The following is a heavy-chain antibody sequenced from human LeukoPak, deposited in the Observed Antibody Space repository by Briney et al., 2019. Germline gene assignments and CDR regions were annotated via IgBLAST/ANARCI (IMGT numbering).Heavy chain of an antibody. Sequence: PSETLSLTCAVYGGSFSGYYWSWIRQPPGKGLEWIGEINHSGSTNYNPSLKSRVTISVDTSKNQFSLKLSSVTAADTAVYYCARGPPRYYYGSGSGFDYWGQGTLVTVSS. CDR1: GGSFSGYY. J-gene: IGHJ4*02. D-gene: IGHD3-10*01. V-gene: IGHV4-34*01. CDR2: INHSGST. CDR3: ARGPPRYYYGSGSGFDY.